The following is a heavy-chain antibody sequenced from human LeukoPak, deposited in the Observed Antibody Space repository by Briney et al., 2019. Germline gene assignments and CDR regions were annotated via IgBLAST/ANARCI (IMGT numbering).Heavy chain of an antibody. CDR2: IYPSGST. CDR1: GGSISSYY. J-gene: IGHJ4*02. V-gene: IGHV4-4*07. D-gene: IGHD1-26*01. CDR3: ARENSGSYREFDY. Sequence: SGTLSLTCTVSGGSISSYYWTRIRQPAGKGLEWIGRIYPSGSTNYNPSLKSRVTMSVDTSKNQFSLKLSSVTAADTAVYYCARENSGSYREFDYWGQGTLVTVSS.